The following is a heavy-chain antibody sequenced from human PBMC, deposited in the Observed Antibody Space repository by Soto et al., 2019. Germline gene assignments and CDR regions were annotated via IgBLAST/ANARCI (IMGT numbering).Heavy chain of an antibody. J-gene: IGHJ4*02. Sequence: QVQLQQWGAGLLKPSETLSLTCAVYGGSFSGYYWSWIRQPPGKGQEWIGEINHSGSTNYNPSLKSRVTLSVDTSKIQFSLKLSSVNAADTAVYYCARGRYWGQGTLVTVFS. V-gene: IGHV4-34*01. CDR1: GGSFSGYY. CDR2: INHSGST. CDR3: ARGRY.